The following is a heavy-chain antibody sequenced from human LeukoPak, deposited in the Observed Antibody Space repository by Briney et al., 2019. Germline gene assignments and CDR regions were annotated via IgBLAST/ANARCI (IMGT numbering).Heavy chain of an antibody. V-gene: IGHV4-31*03. CDR1: GGSISSGDYY. Sequence: SETLSLTCTVSGGSISSGDYYWSWIRQHPGKGLEWIGYIHYSGSTFSNPSLKSRVTISVDTSKNQFSLKLSSVTAADTAVYYCARGGYYYDSSGQYGYWGQGTLVTVSS. J-gene: IGHJ4*02. CDR3: ARGGYYYDSSGQYGY. D-gene: IGHD3-22*01. CDR2: IHYSGST.